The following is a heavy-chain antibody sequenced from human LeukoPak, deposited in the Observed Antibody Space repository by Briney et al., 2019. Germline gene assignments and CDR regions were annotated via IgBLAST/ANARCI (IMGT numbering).Heavy chain of an antibody. D-gene: IGHD6-19*01. CDR2: VDPEDGET. CDR1: GYTFTDYY. J-gene: IGHJ4*02. Sequence: GASVKVSRKVSGYTFTDYYMHWVQQAPGKGLEWMGLVDPEDGETIYAEKFQGRVTITADTSTDTAYMELSSLRSEDTAVYYCATGIAVVGIPYYFDYWGQGTLVTVSS. V-gene: IGHV1-69-2*01. CDR3: ATGIAVVGIPYYFDY.